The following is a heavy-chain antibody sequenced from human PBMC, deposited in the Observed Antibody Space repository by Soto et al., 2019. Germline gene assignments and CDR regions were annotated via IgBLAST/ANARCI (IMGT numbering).Heavy chain of an antibody. CDR1: GFTFDDDA. D-gene: IGHD6-19*01. CDR3: AKDLAGKGDYYYYGMDV. Sequence: LRLSCVASGFTFDDDAMHWVRQPPGKGLEWVSGISWNSGVIGYADSVKARFTISRDNAKKVLYLQMNSLRVEDTALYYCAKDLAGKGDYYYYGMDVWGQGTTVTVSS. CDR2: ISWNSGVI. J-gene: IGHJ6*02. V-gene: IGHV3-9*01.